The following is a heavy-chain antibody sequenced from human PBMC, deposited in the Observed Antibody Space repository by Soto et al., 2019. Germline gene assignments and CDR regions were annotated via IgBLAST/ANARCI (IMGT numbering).Heavy chain of an antibody. V-gene: IGHV4-59*08. CDR1: GGSISSYY. J-gene: IGHJ4*02. CDR3: ATTYGPLYSGYDYRDY. D-gene: IGHD5-12*01. Sequence: SETLSLTCTVSGGSISSYYWSWIRQPPGKGLEWIGYIYYSGSTNYNPSLKSRVTISVDTSKNQFSLKLSSVTAADTAVYYCATTYGPLYSGYDYRDYWGQGTLVTVSS. CDR2: IYYSGST.